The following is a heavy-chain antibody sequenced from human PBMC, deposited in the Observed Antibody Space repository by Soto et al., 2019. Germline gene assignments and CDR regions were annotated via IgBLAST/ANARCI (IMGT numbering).Heavy chain of an antibody. Sequence: GGSLKPSCAASGFTFSSYAMNLGPQASGKGPEWVSAIRGGGGSPYYADSVKGRFTISRDNSKNTLYLQMNSLRAEDTAVYYCAKTRTPLGWELDYWGQGTLVTVSS. CDR2: IRGGGGSP. CDR1: GFTFSSYA. CDR3: AKTRTPLGWELDY. J-gene: IGHJ4*02. D-gene: IGHD1-26*01. V-gene: IGHV3-23*01.